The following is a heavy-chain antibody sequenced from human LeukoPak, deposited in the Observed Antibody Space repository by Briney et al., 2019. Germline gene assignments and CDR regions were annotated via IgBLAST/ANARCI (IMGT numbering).Heavy chain of an antibody. CDR3: ARMTPDSPSFDH. CDR2: IDWDDDK. V-gene: IGHV2-70*17. J-gene: IGHJ4*02. D-gene: IGHD2-15*01. CDR1: GFSLSTPEMC. Sequence: ESGPTLVNPTQTLTLTCTFSGFSLSTPEMCVTWIRQPPGKALEWLARIDWDDDKFYSPSLRTRLTISKDTPKNQVVLRMTNMDPVDTGTYYCARMTPDSPSFDHWGQGALITVSS.